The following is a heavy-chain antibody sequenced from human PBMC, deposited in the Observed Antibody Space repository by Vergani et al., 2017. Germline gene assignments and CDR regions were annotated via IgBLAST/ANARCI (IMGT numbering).Heavy chain of an antibody. J-gene: IGHJ5*01. CDR1: GFTFSSHG. CDR3: ARWGNEKRLDS. Sequence: QVQLVESEGGVVQPGRSLTLSCVASGFTFSSHGMHWVRQAPGKGLEWVAVIWYDGSNKYYGDSVKGRFTISRHNSKNTLYLQMNSLRVEDTAVYYCARWGNEKRLDSWGQGTLVTVSS. D-gene: IGHD1-1*01. V-gene: IGHV3-33*01. CDR2: IWYDGSNK.